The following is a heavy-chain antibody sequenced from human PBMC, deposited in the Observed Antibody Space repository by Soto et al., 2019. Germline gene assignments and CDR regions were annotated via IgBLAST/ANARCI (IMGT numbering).Heavy chain of an antibody. CDR3: TKGGGGDY. CDR1: GFTFNIYA. CDR2: MGASGNT. D-gene: IGHD3-16*01. Sequence: PGGSLSLSCAASGFTFNIYAMSWVRQAPGKGLECVSAMGASGNTFYADSVRGRFTISRDNSKNTLYLQMDSLRAEDTAVYYCTKGGGGDYWGQGTLVTVSS. V-gene: IGHV3-23*01. J-gene: IGHJ4*02.